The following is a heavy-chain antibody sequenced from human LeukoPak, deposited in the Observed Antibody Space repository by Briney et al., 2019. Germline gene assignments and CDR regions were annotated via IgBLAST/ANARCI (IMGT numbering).Heavy chain of an antibody. CDR2: IKQDGTVK. V-gene: IGHV3-7*01. J-gene: IGHJ4*02. D-gene: IGHD6-6*01. CDR3: ARIGYSSSSWDY. Sequence: GGSLRLSCAASGFTFSNYWMSWVRQAPGKGLEWVANIKQDGTVKYYVDSLKGRFTIARDNAKNSVYLQMNSLRAGDTAVYYCARIGYSSSSWDYWGQGTLVSVSS. CDR1: GFTFSNYW.